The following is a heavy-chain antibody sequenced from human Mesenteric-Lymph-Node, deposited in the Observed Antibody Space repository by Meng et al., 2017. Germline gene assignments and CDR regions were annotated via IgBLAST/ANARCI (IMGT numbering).Heavy chain of an antibody. CDR3: AKGSTAARPYNFDY. Sequence: GESLKISCAASGFTFSSHWMTWVRQAPGKGLEWVSAIGGDGGVTWYADSVKGRFSISRDNSKNTVSLQMNSLTIDDTAVYYCAKGSTAARPYNFDYWGQGSLVTVSS. V-gene: IGHV3-23*01. CDR1: GFTFSSHW. CDR2: IGGDGGVT. J-gene: IGHJ4*02. D-gene: IGHD6-25*01.